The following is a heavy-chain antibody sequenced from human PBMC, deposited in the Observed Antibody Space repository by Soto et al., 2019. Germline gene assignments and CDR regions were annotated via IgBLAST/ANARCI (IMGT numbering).Heavy chain of an antibody. CDR3: AREGGSSNWRNNWFDP. J-gene: IGHJ5*02. CDR2: IWYDGSNK. Sequence: GGSLRLSCAASGFTFSSYGMHWVRQAPGKGLEWVAIIWYDGSNKYYTDSVKGRFTISRDNSKSTLYLQMNSLRAEDTAVYYCAREGGSSNWRNNWFDPWGQGTLVTVSS. D-gene: IGHD6-13*01. V-gene: IGHV3-33*01. CDR1: GFTFSSYG.